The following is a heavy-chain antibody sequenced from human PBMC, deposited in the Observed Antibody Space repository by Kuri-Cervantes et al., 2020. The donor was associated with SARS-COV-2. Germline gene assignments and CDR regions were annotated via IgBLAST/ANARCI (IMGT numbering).Heavy chain of an antibody. J-gene: IGHJ4*02. Sequence: GSLRLSCAVYGGSFSGYYWSWIRQPPGKGLEWIGSIYYSGSTYYNPSLKSRVTISVDTSKNQFSLKLSSVTAADTAVYYCASYVVVPAAPLDYWGQGTLVTVSS. CDR2: IYYSGST. CDR3: ASYVVVPAAPLDY. V-gene: IGHV4-34*01. CDR1: GGSFSGYY. D-gene: IGHD2-2*01.